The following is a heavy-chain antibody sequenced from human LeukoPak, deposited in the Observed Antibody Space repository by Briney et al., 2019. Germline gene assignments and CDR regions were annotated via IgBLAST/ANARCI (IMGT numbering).Heavy chain of an antibody. CDR1: GYTFTSYD. Sequence: ASVKVSCKASGYTFTSYDINWVRQATGQGLEWMGWMNPNSGNTGYAQKFQGRVTMTRNTSISTAYMELSSLRSEDTAVYYCAGGRPTVTTRFDYWGQGTLVTVSS. D-gene: IGHD4-17*01. V-gene: IGHV1-8*01. CDR3: AGGRPTVTTRFDY. J-gene: IGHJ4*02. CDR2: MNPNSGNT.